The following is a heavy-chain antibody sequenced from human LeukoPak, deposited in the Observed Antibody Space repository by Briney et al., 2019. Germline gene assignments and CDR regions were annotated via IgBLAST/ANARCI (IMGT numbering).Heavy chain of an antibody. CDR3: ARDRGPSITMVRGPGPHWFDP. V-gene: IGHV4-39*07. CDR2: IYYSGST. J-gene: IGHJ5*02. CDR1: GGSISSSSYY. Sequence: PSETLSLTRTVSGGSISSSSYYWGWIRQPPGKGLEWIGSIYYSGSTYYNPSLKSRVTISVDTSKNQFSLKLSSVTAADTAVYYCARDRGPSITMVRGPGPHWFDPWGQGTLVTVSS. D-gene: IGHD3-10*01.